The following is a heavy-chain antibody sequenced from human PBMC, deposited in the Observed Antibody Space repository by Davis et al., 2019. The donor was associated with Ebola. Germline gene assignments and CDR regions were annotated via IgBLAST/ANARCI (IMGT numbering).Heavy chain of an antibody. J-gene: IGHJ4*02. CDR1: GFTFSSYA. CDR3: ARDKKGFWSGFDY. CDR2: INSDGSST. Sequence: GESLKISCAASGFTFSSYAMSWVRQAPGKGLVWVSRINSDGSSTSYADSVKGRFTISRDNAKNTLYLQMNSLRAEDTAVYYCARDKKGFWSGFDYWGQGTLVTVSS. V-gene: IGHV3-74*01. D-gene: IGHD3-3*01.